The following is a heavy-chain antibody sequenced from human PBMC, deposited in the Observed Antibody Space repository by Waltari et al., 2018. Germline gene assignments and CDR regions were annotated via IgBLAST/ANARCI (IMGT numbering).Heavy chain of an antibody. V-gene: IGHV3-23*01. CDR3: GNTYCGGDCYSDY. CDR1: GFTFSNYA. J-gene: IGHJ4*02. Sequence: EVRLLESGGGLVQPGGSLRVSCAASGFTFSNYAMSWVRQAPGKVLEWVSAISHSGGDTYYADSVKGRFTISRDNSKNTLYLQMNSLRAEDTAVYYCGNTYCGGDCYSDYWGQGTLVTVPS. CDR2: ISHSGGDT. D-gene: IGHD2-21*02.